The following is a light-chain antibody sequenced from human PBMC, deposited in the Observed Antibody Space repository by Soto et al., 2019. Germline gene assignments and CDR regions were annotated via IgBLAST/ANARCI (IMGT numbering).Light chain of an antibody. Sequence: QPVLTQPASVSGAHRQSLTISCTGTSSDVGGYNYVSWYQQHPGKAPKLMIYDVSNRPSGVSNRFSGSKSGNTASLTISGLQAEDEADYYCSSYTSSSTRVFGTGTKVTVL. CDR1: SSDVGGYNY. V-gene: IGLV2-14*01. J-gene: IGLJ1*01. CDR3: SSYTSSSTRV. CDR2: DVS.